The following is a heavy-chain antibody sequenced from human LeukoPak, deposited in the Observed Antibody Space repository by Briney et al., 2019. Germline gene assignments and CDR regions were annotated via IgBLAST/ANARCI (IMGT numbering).Heavy chain of an antibody. Sequence: GGSLRLSCAASGFTFSSYSMNWVRQAPGKGLEWVSSISSSSSYIYYADSVKGRFTISRDNAKNSLYLQMNSLRAEDTAVYYCARWIQLWYYFDYWGREPWSPSPQ. J-gene: IGHJ4*02. CDR2: ISSSSSYI. CDR3: ARWIQLWYYFDY. D-gene: IGHD5-18*01. CDR1: GFTFSSYS. V-gene: IGHV3-21*01.